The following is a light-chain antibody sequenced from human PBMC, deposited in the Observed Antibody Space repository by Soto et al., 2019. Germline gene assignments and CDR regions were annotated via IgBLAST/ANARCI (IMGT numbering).Light chain of an antibody. J-gene: IGKJ1*01. CDR3: HQYNGFTRT. CDR2: AAS. Sequence: VIWRTQSPSLLSASTGDRVTISCRMRQGISRHLAWYQQKPGKAPELLIYAASTLQSGVPSRSSGSGSGTEFTLTITSLQNDDFATYYCHQYNGFTRTFGQGTKVDIK. CDR1: QGISRH. V-gene: IGKV1D-8*03.